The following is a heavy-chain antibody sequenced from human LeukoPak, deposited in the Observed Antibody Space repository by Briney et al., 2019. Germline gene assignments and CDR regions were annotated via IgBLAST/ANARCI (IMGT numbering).Heavy chain of an antibody. CDR1: GYTFTGYY. J-gene: IGHJ5*02. V-gene: IGHV1-2*02. D-gene: IGHD3-10*01. Sequence: ASVTVSCKASGYTFTGYYMHWVRQAPGQGLEWMGWINPNSGGTNYAQKFQGRVTMTRDTSISTAYMELSRLRSDDTAVYYCARSSTSSEDAIWFGESSNWFDPWGQGTLVTVSS. CDR3: ARSSTSSEDAIWFGESSNWFDP. CDR2: INPNSGGT.